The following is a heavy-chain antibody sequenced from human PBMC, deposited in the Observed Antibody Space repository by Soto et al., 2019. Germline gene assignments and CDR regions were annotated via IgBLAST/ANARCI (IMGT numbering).Heavy chain of an antibody. CDR1: GHTLTELS. V-gene: IGHV1-24*01. CDR2: FDPEDGET. D-gene: IGHD1-1*01. CDR3: AAGGTRWLNSPFDY. J-gene: IGHJ4*02. Sequence: QVQLLQSGAEVKKPGASVKVSCKVSGHTLTELSMHWVRQAPGRGLEWMGGFDPEDGETIFAQKFQGRVTMTEDTSTDSTYMELTSLRSEDTAVYYCAAGGTRWLNSPFDYWGQGALVNISS.